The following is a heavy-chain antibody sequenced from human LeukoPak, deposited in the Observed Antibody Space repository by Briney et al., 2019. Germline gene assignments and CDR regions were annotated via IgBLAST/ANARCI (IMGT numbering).Heavy chain of an antibody. Sequence: GGSLRLSCAASGFTFSSYSMNWVRQAPGKGLEWVSSISSSSSYIYYADSVKGRFTISRYNAKNSLYLQMNSLRAEDTAVYYCARGVVVPAAYFDYWGQGTLVTVSS. CDR2: ISSSSSYI. CDR3: ARGVVVPAAYFDY. CDR1: GFTFSSYS. D-gene: IGHD2-2*01. V-gene: IGHV3-21*01. J-gene: IGHJ4*02.